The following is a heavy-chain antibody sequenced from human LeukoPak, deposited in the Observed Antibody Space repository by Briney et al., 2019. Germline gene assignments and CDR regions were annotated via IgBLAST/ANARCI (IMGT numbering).Heavy chain of an antibody. CDR1: GGSISSSGYY. Sequence: SETLSLTCTVSGGSISSSGYYWGWIRQPPGKGLEWIGTIYYSGSTYYNPSLKSRVTISVDTSKNQFSLKLSSVTAADTAVYYCARDPGGGGAYYYYYMDVWGKGTTVTVSS. D-gene: IGHD2-21*01. CDR3: ARDPGGGGAYYYYYMDV. CDR2: IYYSGST. V-gene: IGHV4-39*07. J-gene: IGHJ6*03.